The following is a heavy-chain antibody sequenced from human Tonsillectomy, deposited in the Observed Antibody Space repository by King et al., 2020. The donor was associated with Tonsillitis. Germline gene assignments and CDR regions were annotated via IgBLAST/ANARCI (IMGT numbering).Heavy chain of an antibody. CDR2: IKEDGSQK. D-gene: IGHD3-22*01. V-gene: IGHV3-7*01. CDR1: GFTFSSYW. Sequence: VQLVESGGGLVQPGGSLRLSCEASGFTFSSYWMSWVRQAPGKGLEWVANIKEDGSQKNYVEPVKGRFTISRDNAKNSLYLQMNSLRAEDTAVYYCARDNTYYYVISGYYDAFDIWGQGTVVTVSS. CDR3: ARDNTYYYVISGYYDAFDI. J-gene: IGHJ3*02.